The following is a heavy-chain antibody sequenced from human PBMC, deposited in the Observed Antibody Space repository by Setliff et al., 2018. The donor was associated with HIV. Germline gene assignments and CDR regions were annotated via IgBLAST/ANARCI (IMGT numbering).Heavy chain of an antibody. CDR1: GGSISSSRYY. CDR2: IYYSGTT. Sequence: KPAETLSLTCTVSGGSISSSRYYWGWIRQPPGMGLEWIGSIYYSGTTYYNPSLKSRVTISVDTSKNQFSLKLTSVTAADTAMYFCVRDGGDPRYSGTYNYWGQGALVTVSS. CDR3: VRDGGDPRYSGTYNY. V-gene: IGHV4-39*07. J-gene: IGHJ4*02. D-gene: IGHD1-26*01.